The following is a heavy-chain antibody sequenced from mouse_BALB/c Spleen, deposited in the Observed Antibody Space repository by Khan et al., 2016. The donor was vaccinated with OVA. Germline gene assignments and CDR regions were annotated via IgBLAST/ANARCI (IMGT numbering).Heavy chain of an antibody. CDR3: ARQPYYHDYNMDY. J-gene: IGHJ4*01. CDR1: GFSLTNYG. D-gene: IGHD2-10*01. Sequence: QVQLKESGPGLVAPSQSLSITCTISGFSLTNYGVHWVRQPPGKGLEWLVVIWSDGITTYNSALKSRLSISKDNSKSQVFLKMNSLQTDDTAMYYCARQPYYHDYNMDYWGQGNSVNGSS. CDR2: IWSDGIT. V-gene: IGHV2-6-1*01.